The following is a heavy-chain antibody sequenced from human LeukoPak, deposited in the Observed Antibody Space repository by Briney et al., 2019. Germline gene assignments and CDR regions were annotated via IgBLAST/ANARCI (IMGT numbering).Heavy chain of an antibody. Sequence: GGSLRLSCAASGSTFSNYDIHWVRQATGKGLEWVSSIGSADDTYYRGSVQGRFTISRDNAKNSLYLQMNSLRAGDTAVYYCARGTWTYYMDVWGKGTTVTVSS. CDR2: IGSADDT. J-gene: IGHJ6*03. V-gene: IGHV3-13*01. CDR1: GSTFSNYD. D-gene: IGHD3/OR15-3a*01. CDR3: ARGTWTYYMDV.